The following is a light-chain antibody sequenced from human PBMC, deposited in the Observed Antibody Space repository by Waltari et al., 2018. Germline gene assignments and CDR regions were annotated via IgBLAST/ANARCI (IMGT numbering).Light chain of an antibody. CDR2: KVS. Sequence: DVVMTQAPVSLPVTLGQSASISCKSGPSLVHTDGNTYLSWVQQRPGQPPRRLIYKVSNRDSGFPDRFSGSGSGTDFTLKISRVEAEDVGVYYCAQSTHWPPWTFGQGTKVDIK. CDR1: PSLVHTDGNTY. CDR3: AQSTHWPPWT. J-gene: IGKJ1*01. V-gene: IGKV2-30*02.